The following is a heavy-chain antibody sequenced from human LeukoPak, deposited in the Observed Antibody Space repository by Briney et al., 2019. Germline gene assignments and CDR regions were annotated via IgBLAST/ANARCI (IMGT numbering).Heavy chain of an antibody. Sequence: AGGSLRLSCAASGFPFSNYWMSWVRQAPGKGLEWVANMNQDGSEKYYVDSVKGRFTISRDNAKNSLYLQMNSLRAEDTAVYYCARVVPAVTNRFDPWGQGTLVTVS. D-gene: IGHD2-2*01. J-gene: IGHJ5*02. CDR1: GFPFSNYW. CDR2: MNQDGSEK. CDR3: ARVVPAVTNRFDP. V-gene: IGHV3-7*05.